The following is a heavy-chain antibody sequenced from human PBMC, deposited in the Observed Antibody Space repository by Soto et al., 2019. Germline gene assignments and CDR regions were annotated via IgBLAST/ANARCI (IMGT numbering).Heavy chain of an antibody. J-gene: IGHJ5*02. Sequence: QVQLVQSGAEVKKPGASVKVSCKASGYTFTSYGISWVRQAPGQGLEWMGWISAYNGNTNCAQKLQGRVTMTTDTSTSTAYMELRSLRSDDTAVYYCATSRAYYYDSSGYYGHNWFDPWGQGTLVTVSS. D-gene: IGHD3-22*01. V-gene: IGHV1-18*01. CDR3: ATSRAYYYDSSGYYGHNWFDP. CDR1: GYTFTSYG. CDR2: ISAYNGNT.